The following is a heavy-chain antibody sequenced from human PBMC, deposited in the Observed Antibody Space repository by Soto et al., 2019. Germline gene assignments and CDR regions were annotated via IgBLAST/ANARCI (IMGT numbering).Heavy chain of an antibody. CDR2: ISPYNGNT. Sequence: ASVKVSCKASGYTFTTYGISWVRQAPGQGLEWMGWISPYNGNTNYAPKFQGRVAMTTDTSTSTAYMELRSLRSDDTAVYYCARDPGGASGFDPWGQGTLVTVSS. J-gene: IGHJ5*02. CDR3: ARDPGGASGFDP. CDR1: GYTFTTYG. V-gene: IGHV1-18*01. D-gene: IGHD1-1*01.